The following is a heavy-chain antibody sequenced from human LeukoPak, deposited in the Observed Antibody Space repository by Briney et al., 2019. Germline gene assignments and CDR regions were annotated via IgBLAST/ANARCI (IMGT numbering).Heavy chain of an antibody. D-gene: IGHD1-26*01. Sequence: SETLSLTCAVYGGSFSGYYWSWIRQPPGKGLEWIGEVNHSGSTKYSPSLKSRVTISPDKSKNQFSLTLTSVTAADTAVYFCARAPLSGTYYTDAFDIWGQGTMVTVSS. CDR2: VNHSGST. CDR1: GGSFSGYY. J-gene: IGHJ3*02. V-gene: IGHV4-34*01. CDR3: ARAPLSGTYYTDAFDI.